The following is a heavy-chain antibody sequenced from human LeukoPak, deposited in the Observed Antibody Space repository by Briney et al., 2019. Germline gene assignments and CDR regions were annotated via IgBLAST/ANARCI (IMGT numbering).Heavy chain of an antibody. V-gene: IGHV3-23*01. CDR2: ISGSGGST. D-gene: IGHD2-2*01. Sequence: GGSLRLSCAASGFTFGSYAMSWVRQAPGKGLEWVSAISGSGGSTYYADSVKGRFTISRDNSKNTLYLQMNSLRAEDTAVYYCANSRYQLLPNWFDPWGQGTLVTVSS. CDR1: GFTFGSYA. CDR3: ANSRYQLLPNWFDP. J-gene: IGHJ5*02.